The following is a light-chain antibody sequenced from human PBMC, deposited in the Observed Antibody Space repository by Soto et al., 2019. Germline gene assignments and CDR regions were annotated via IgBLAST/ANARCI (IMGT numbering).Light chain of an antibody. J-gene: IGKJ4*02. CDR2: DAS. V-gene: IGKV3-11*01. Sequence: EIVLTQSPGTLSLSLGERATLSCRASQRVSSYLAWYQHKPGQAPRLLIYDASTRATGIPARFSGSGSGTDFTLTISSLGPVDFAVYYCQQRSIWLLTFGGGTKVDIK. CDR3: QQRSIWLLT. CDR1: QRVSSY.